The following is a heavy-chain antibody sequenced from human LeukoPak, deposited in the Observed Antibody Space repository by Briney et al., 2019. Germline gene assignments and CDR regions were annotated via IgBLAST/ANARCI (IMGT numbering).Heavy chain of an antibody. D-gene: IGHD3-16*02. J-gene: IGHJ4*02. CDR3: ASSWGSYRYLRH. CDR2: IKQDGSEK. Sequence: GGSLRLSCAASGFTFSSYWMSWVRQAPGKGLEWVANIKQDGSEKYYVDSVEGRFTISRDNAKNSLYLQMNSLRAEDTAVYYCASSWGSYRYLRHWGQGTLVTVSS. CDR1: GFTFSSYW. V-gene: IGHV3-7*01.